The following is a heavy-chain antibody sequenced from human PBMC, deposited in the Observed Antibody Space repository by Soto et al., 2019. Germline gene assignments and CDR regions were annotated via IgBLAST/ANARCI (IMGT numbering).Heavy chain of an antibody. Sequence: QVQLQESGPGLVKPSQTLSLTCTVSGGSISSGGYYWSWIRQHPGKGLEWIGYIYYSGSTYYNPSLKSRVTISVDTSKHQFSLKLSSVTAADTAVYYCARDSYSYGYAFDYWGQGTLVTVSS. CDR1: GGSISSGGYY. V-gene: IGHV4-31*03. CDR2: IYYSGST. CDR3: ARDSYSYGYAFDY. J-gene: IGHJ4*02. D-gene: IGHD5-18*01.